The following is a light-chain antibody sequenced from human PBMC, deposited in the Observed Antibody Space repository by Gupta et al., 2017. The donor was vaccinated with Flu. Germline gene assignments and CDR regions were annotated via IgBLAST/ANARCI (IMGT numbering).Light chain of an antibody. Sequence: SYVLTQPPSVSVAQGQTDRVACGGNNIGSKSVSWYQQKPGQAPVLVVYDDSARTSGIPERFSDSNSGDTVTLSVSRFEAGDEADYDCQVWDNNSDLFGGGTKLTVL. CDR2: DDS. CDR1: NIGSKS. J-gene: IGLJ3*02. CDR3: QVWDNNSDL. V-gene: IGLV3-21*02.